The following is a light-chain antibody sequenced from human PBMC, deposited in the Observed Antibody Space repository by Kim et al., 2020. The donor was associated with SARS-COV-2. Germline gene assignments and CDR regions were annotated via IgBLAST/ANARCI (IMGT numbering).Light chain of an antibody. CDR1: GLRSYY. CDR3: NSRDNNDNVL. Sequence: VALGQTVRITCQGDGLRSYYTPGFQQKPGQAPIVVVYGKNNRPSGIPARFSGSSSGNTASLTITGTQAGDEADYYCNSRDNNDNVLFGGGTQLTVL. V-gene: IGLV3-19*01. CDR2: GKN. J-gene: IGLJ2*01.